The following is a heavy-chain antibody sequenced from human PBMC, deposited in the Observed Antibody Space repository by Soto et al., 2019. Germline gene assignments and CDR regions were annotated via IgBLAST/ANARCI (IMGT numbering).Heavy chain of an antibody. V-gene: IGHV1-69*08. CDR2: IIPIFSQT. CDR3: ARGGVGAAGGMDV. Sequence: QVQLVQSGAEVKKPGSSVKVSCKSSGYNFLIYTITWVRQAPGQGLEWMGRIIPIFSQTNYAQKFQGRITITADRSTSTVYMELTGLTSEDTALYYCARGGVGAAGGMDVWAQGTTVTVSS. CDR1: GYNFLIYT. D-gene: IGHD1-26*01. J-gene: IGHJ6*02.